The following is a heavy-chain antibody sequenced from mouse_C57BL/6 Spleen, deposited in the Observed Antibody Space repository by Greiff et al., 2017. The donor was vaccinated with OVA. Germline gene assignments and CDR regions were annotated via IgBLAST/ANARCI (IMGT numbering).Heavy chain of an antibody. J-gene: IGHJ4*01. CDR3: AGVSPYYDYDVRYYYAMDY. V-gene: IGHV1-53*01. CDR1: GYTFTSYW. Sequence: QVQLQQSGTELVKPGASVKLSCKASGYTFTSYWMHWVKQRPGQGLEWIGNINPSNGGTNYNEKFKSKATLTVDKSSSTAYMQLSSLTSEDSAVYYCAGVSPYYDYDVRYYYAMDYWGQGTSVTVSS. CDR2: INPSNGGT. D-gene: IGHD2-4*01.